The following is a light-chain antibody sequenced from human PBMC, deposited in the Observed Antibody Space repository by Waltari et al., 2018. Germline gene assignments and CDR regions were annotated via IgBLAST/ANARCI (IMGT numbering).Light chain of an antibody. CDR3: SSYAGNNFYV. CDR2: GVS. Sequence: QSALTQPPSASGSPGQSVTISCTGTSSDVGYYNYVSWYQQHPGKAPKLMIFGVSKRFSGGPDRCSGSKSANTASLTVSGLQAEDEADYYCSSYAGNNFYVFGTGTTVTVL. J-gene: IGLJ1*01. V-gene: IGLV2-8*01. CDR1: SSDVGYYNY.